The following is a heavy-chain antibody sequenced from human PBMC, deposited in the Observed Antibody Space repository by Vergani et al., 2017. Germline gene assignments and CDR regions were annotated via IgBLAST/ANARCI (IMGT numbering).Heavy chain of an antibody. CDR2: IFAGGATHYSPPPSGHL. CDR3: WRVADVYGLGSRLLDL. Sequence: QVQLQESGPGLVKPSETLSLTCTVSGGSISDYYWSWIRQPAGKGLEWIGRIFAGGATHYSPPPSGHLDYSPTLTSRIGLSLDTSRNPFSLSLCSVTAADTAVYYCWRVADVYGLGSRLLDLWGQGILVTVSS. D-gene: IGHD3-10*01. CDR1: GGSISDYY. J-gene: IGHJ5*02. V-gene: IGHV4-4*07.